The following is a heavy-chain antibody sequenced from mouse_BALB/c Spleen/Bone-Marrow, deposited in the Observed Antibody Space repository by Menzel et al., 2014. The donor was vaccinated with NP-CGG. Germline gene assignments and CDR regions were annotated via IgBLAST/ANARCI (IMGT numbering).Heavy chain of an antibody. D-gene: IGHD2-3*01. CDR3: ARVEDGYYVRAMDY. V-gene: IGHV5-6-5*01. J-gene: IGHJ4*01. CDR1: EFTLSSYA. Sequence: EVQLVESGGGLVKPGGSLKLSCAASEFTLSSYAMSWVRQTPEKRLEWVASISSGGSTYYPYSVKGRFTISRDNARNILYLQMSSLRSEDTAMYYCARVEDGYYVRAMDYWGQGTSVTVSS. CDR2: ISSGGST.